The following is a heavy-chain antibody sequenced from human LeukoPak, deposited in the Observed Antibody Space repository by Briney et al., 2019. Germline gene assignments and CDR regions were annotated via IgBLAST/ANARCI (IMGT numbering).Heavy chain of an antibody. V-gene: IGHV3-7*03. J-gene: IGHJ4*02. CDR2: INQDESEK. CDR3: ARDFFGYSYGLFD. Sequence: GGSLTLSCAASGMTFSHYWMSWVRQTPGKGLEWLAHINQDESEKYYLDSVRGRFTISRDNAKNSLYLQMHSLTAEDTALYYCARDFFGYSYGLFDWGQGTLVTVSS. CDR1: GMTFSHYW. D-gene: IGHD5-18*01.